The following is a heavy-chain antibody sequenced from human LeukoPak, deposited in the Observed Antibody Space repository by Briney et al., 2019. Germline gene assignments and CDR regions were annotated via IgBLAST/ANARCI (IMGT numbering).Heavy chain of an antibody. D-gene: IGHD3-3*01. CDR2: IRYNGDNK. V-gene: IGHV3-30*02. CDR1: GFSFSDYG. CDR3: AKRVVIRSTDYFYYYIHV. J-gene: IGHJ6*03. Sequence: GGSLRLSCEASGFSFSDYGMHWVRQAPGKGLQWVAFIRYNGDNKYYADSVKGRFTVSRDNSQSTLYLQMNSLRVEDTAVYYCAKRVVIRSTDYFYYYIHVWGKGTTVTVSS.